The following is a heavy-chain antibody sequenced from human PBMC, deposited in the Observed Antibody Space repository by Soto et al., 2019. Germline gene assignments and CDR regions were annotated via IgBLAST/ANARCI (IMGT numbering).Heavy chain of an antibody. Sequence: GGSLRLSCAASGFTFSSYGMHWVRQTPGKGLEWVAVISYDGSNKYYADSVKGRFTISRDNSKNTLYLQMNSLRAEDTAVYYCTTEESPDYYYYGMDVWGQGTTVTVSS. CDR1: GFTFSSYG. V-gene: IGHV3-30*03. J-gene: IGHJ6*02. CDR3: TTEESPDYYYYGMDV. CDR2: ISYDGSNK.